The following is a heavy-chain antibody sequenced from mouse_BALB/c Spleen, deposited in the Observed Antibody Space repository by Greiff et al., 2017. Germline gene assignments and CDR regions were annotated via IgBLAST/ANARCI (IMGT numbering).Heavy chain of an antibody. D-gene: IGHD2-1*01. Sequence: EVMLVESGGGLVQPGGSRKLSCAASGFTFSSFGMHWVRQAPEKGLEWVAYISSGSSTIYYADTVKGRFTISRDNPKNTLFLQMTSLRSEDTAMYYCARDGKPSCAYWGQGTLVTVSA. CDR2: ISSGSSTI. CDR1: GFTFSSFG. CDR3: ARDGKPSCAY. V-gene: IGHV5-17*02. J-gene: IGHJ3*01.